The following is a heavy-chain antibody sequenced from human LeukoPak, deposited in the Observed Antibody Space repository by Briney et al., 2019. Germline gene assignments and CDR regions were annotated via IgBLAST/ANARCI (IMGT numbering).Heavy chain of an antibody. V-gene: IGHV3-7*01. CDR1: GITFSSYW. D-gene: IGHD1-7*01. CDR2: IKQDGSEK. CDR3: ATSRTFDY. Sequence: GGSLRLSCAASGITFSSYWMNWVRQAPGKGLEWVANIKQDGSEKYYVDSAKDRFTISRDNAKDSLYLQMNSLRAEDTAVYYCATSRTFDYWGQGTLVTVSS. J-gene: IGHJ4*02.